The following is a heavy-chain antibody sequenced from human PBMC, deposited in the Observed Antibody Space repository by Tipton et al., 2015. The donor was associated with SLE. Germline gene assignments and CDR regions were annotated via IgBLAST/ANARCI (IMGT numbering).Heavy chain of an antibody. CDR2: IYYSGST. D-gene: IGHD3-22*01. Sequence: TLSLTCTVSGGSISSYYWSWIRQPPGKGLEWIGYIYYSGSTNYNPSLKSRVTISVDTSKNQFSLKLSSVTAADTAVYYCARVERYYDSSGYYDAFDIWGQGTMVTVSS. V-gene: IGHV4-59*01. CDR3: ARVERYYDSSGYYDAFDI. CDR1: GGSISSYY. J-gene: IGHJ3*02.